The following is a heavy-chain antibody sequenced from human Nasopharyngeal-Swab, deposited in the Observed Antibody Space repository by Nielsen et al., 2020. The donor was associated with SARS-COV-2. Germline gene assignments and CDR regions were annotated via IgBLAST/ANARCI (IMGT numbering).Heavy chain of an antibody. CDR1: GYPFTSNW. V-gene: IGHV5-51*01. Sequence: ESLKISCKGSGYPFTSNWIGWVRHMPGKGLEWMRFIYPSDSETTYSPSFQGQVIISVDKSIATAYLQWNSLKAPDSGIYYCALSSSSSGAYFAWGQGTLVTVSS. CDR2: IYPSDSET. CDR3: ALSSSSSGAYFA. D-gene: IGHD2/OR15-2a*01. J-gene: IGHJ5*02.